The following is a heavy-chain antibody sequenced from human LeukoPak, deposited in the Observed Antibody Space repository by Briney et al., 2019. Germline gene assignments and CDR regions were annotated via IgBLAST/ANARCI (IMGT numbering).Heavy chain of an antibody. CDR1: GFTFSSYA. J-gene: IGHJ4*02. CDR2: ISYDGSNK. V-gene: IGHV3-30-3*01. D-gene: IGHD3-22*01. CDR3: ARDGYDSSGHYFDY. Sequence: QSGGSLRLSCAASGFTFSSYAMHWVRQAPGKGLEWVAVISYDGSNKYYADSVKGRFTISRDNSKNTLYLQMNSLRAEDTAVYYCARDGYDSSGHYFDYWGQGTLVTVSS.